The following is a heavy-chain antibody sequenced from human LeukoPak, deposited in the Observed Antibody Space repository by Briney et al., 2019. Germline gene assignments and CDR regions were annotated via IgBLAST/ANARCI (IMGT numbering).Heavy chain of an antibody. CDR1: GFTFSSYA. J-gene: IGHJ4*02. D-gene: IGHD3-22*01. V-gene: IGHV3-23*01. Sequence: GGSLRLSCAASGFTFSSYAMSWVRQAPGKGLEWVSAISGSGGSTYYADSVKGRFTISRDNSKNTLYLQMNSLRAEDTAVYYCAKNHPTTYYDSSGYGPVDYWGQGTLVTVSS. CDR3: AKNHPTTYYDSSGYGPVDY. CDR2: ISGSGGST.